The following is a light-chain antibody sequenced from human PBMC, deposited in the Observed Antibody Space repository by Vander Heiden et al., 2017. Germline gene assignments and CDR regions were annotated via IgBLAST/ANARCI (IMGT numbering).Light chain of an antibody. Sequence: QSVLTQSPSASGTPGQTSTYSCSGSSSKIGSTTVTWYHQLQVTDPKLLIYSHTQRPSGVSVRFSGSKSGTSAALSTSGLQSEDEADYYCAAWDDSRNAWVFGGGTKLTVL. CDR2: SHT. CDR3: AAWDDSRNAWV. CDR1: SSKIGSTT. V-gene: IGLV1-44*01. J-gene: IGLJ3*02.